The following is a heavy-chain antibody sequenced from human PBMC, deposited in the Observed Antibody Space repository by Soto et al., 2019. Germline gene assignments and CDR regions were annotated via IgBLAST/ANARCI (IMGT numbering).Heavy chain of an antibody. V-gene: IGHV3-30*18. CDR1: GFTFSSYG. CDR2: ISYDGSNK. Sequence: GGSLRLSCAASGFTFSSYGMHWVRQAPGKGLEWVAVISYDGSNKYYADSVKGRFTISRDNSKNTLYLQMNSLRAEDTAVYYCAKDGTAGVAGLFDYWGQGTLVTVSS. CDR3: AKDGTAGVAGLFDY. D-gene: IGHD6-19*01. J-gene: IGHJ4*02.